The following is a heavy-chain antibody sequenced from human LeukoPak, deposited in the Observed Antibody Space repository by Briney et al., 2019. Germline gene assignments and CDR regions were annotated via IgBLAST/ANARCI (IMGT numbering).Heavy chain of an antibody. CDR2: IYYTGKN. CDR1: GGSINSHY. Sequence: SETLSLTCAVSGGSINSHYWGWIRQPPGKGLQWIGDIYYTGKNNYNPSLKSRVTISLNTSKDHLSLNLTSVVAVDTAIYYCVRRDTGWNYFDYWGQGILVTVSS. CDR3: VRRDTGWNYFDY. V-gene: IGHV4-59*11. D-gene: IGHD6-19*01. J-gene: IGHJ4*02.